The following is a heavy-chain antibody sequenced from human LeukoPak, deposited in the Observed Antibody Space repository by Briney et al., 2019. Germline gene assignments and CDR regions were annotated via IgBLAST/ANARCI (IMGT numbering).Heavy chain of an antibody. V-gene: IGHV3-23*01. CDR1: GFTFSSYG. Sequence: GGTLRLSCAASGFTFSSYGMSWVRQAPGKGLEWVSAISGSGGSTYYADSVKGRFTISRDNSKNTLYLQMNSLRAEDTAVYYCAKKLPGYYDSSGYVGWGQGTLVTVSS. CDR3: AKKLPGYYDSSGYVG. D-gene: IGHD3-22*01. CDR2: ISGSGGST. J-gene: IGHJ4*02.